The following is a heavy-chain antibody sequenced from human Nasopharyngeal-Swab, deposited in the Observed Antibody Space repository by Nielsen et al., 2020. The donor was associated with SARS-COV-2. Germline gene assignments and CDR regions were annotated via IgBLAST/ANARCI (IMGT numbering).Heavy chain of an antibody. Sequence: SETLSLTCTVSGGSISTYYWSWIRLPPGKGLEWIGYIYYSGSTNYNPSLKSRVTISVDTSKKQFSLKLHSVTAADTAVYYCARLDSRSSGDYWGQGSLVTVSS. CDR3: ARLDSRSSGDY. J-gene: IGHJ4*02. V-gene: IGHV4-59*08. CDR1: GGSISTYY. CDR2: IYYSGST. D-gene: IGHD6-6*01.